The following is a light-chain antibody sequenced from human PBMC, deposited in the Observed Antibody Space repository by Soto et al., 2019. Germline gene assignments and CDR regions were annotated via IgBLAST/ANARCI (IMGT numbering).Light chain of an antibody. V-gene: IGKV2-30*01. CDR2: KVS. Sequence: DVVMTQSPLSLPVTLGQPASISCRSRESLVYSDVNTYLHWFQQRPGQSPRRLIYKVSNRDSGVPVRVVGRGSGSDFTLKIMRVEAGDVGFYYCMQCTRWPRTFGQGIKVEIE. CDR1: ESLVYSDVNTY. J-gene: IGKJ1*01. CDR3: MQCTRWPRT.